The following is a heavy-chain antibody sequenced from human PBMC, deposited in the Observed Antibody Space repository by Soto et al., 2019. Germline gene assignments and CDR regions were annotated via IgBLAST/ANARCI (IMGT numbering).Heavy chain of an antibody. J-gene: IGHJ4*02. Sequence: SETLSLTSPVSGGSVSGNSCSWGWVRQSPGKGLEWIGTIYSSENTYYNPSLLSRVTISVDTSKNEFSLKLSSVTAADTAIYHCASSYGSGYRAFDYWGQGALVTVSS. CDR3: ASSYGSGYRAFDY. CDR1: GGSVSGNSCS. CDR2: IYSSENT. V-gene: IGHV4-39*07. D-gene: IGHD3-10*01.